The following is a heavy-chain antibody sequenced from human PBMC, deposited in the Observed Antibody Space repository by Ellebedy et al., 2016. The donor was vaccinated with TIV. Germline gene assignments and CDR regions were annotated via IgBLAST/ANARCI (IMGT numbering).Heavy chain of an antibody. D-gene: IGHD5-12*01. J-gene: IGHJ4*02. CDR3: ASTPFSAGSGYHPHDY. CDR1: GASISSYS. CDR2: IYYNENT. Sequence: MPSETLSLTCTVFGASISSYSWSWIRQPPGKGLEWTGYIYYNENTNYSPSLNSRVTITVDTSKNQFSLNLNSVTAADTAVYFCASTPFSAGSGYHPHDYWGQGILVTVSS. V-gene: IGHV4-59*08.